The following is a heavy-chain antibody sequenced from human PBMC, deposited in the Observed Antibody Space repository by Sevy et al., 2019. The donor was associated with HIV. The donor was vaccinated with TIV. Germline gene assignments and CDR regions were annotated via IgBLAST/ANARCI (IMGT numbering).Heavy chain of an antibody. CDR3: AVPMIWGVISFYYYGMDV. Sequence: GGSLRLSCAASGFTFSSYWMSWVRQAPGKGLEWVANIKQDGSEKYYVDSVKGRFTISRDIAKNSLYLQMNSLRAEDTAVYFCAVPMIWGVISFYYYGMDVWGQGTTVTVSS. D-gene: IGHD3-10*01. J-gene: IGHJ6*02. V-gene: IGHV3-7*01. CDR1: GFTFSSYW. CDR2: IKQDGSEK.